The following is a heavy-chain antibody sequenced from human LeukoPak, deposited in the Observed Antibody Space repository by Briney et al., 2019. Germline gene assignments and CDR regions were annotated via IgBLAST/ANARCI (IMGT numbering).Heavy chain of an antibody. J-gene: IGHJ4*02. Sequence: GGSLRLSCAASGFTFSSYWMTWVRQAPGKGLEWVSTISESGGSIYYADSVKGRFTISRDNSKNTLDLQMNSLRAEDTAVYYCAKGSGSYYGQFDYWGQGTLLTVSS. V-gene: IGHV3-23*01. CDR1: GFTFSSYW. D-gene: IGHD1-26*01. CDR3: AKGSGSYYGQFDY. CDR2: ISESGGSI.